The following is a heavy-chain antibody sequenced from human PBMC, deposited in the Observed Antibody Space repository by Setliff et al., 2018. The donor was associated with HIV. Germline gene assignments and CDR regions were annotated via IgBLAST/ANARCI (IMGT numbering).Heavy chain of an antibody. CDR3: ARDDSFFRSVRRPDY. J-gene: IGHJ4*02. V-gene: IGHV3-30*04. Sequence: GGSLRLSCAASGFTFSSYAMHWVRQAPGKGLEWGAVISYDGSNTYYADSIKGRFTISRDNSRNMVYLQMNNLRREDTAMYYCARDDSFFRSVRRPDYWDRGALVTVSS. CDR2: ISYDGSNT. D-gene: IGHD3-10*01. CDR1: GFTFSSYA.